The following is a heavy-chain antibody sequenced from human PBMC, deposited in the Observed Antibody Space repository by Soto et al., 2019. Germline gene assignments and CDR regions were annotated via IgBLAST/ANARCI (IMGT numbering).Heavy chain of an antibody. CDR1: GGSISSGGYS. CDR2: IYHSGST. Sequence: SETLSLTCAVSGGSISSGGYSWSWIRQPPGKGLEWIGYIYHSGSTYYNPSLKSRVTISVDRSKNQFSLKLSSVTAADTAVYYCASTKVVGATLGRSYYFDYWGQGTLVTVSS. CDR3: ASTKVVGATLGRSYYFDY. J-gene: IGHJ4*02. V-gene: IGHV4-30-2*01. D-gene: IGHD1-26*01.